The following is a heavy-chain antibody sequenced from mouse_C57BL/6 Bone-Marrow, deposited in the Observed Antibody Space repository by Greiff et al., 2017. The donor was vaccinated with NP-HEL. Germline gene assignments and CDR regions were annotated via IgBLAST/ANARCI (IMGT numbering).Heavy chain of an antibody. CDR1: GYTFTSYG. CDR3: ARSGYYGSF. CDR2: IYPRSGNT. Sequence: VHLVESGAELARPGASVKLSCKASGYTFTSYGISWVKQRTGQGLEWIGEIYPRSGNTYYNEKFKGKATLTADKSSSTAYMELRSLTSEDSAVYFCARSGYYGSFWGQGTTLTVSS. D-gene: IGHD1-1*01. J-gene: IGHJ2*01. V-gene: IGHV1-81*01.